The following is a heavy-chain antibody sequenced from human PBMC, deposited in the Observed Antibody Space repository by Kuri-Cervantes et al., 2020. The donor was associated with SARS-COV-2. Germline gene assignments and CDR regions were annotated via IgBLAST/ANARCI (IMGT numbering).Heavy chain of an antibody. CDR3: ARAATAFLYYFDY. CDR2: ISGSGGST. CDR1: GFTFSSYA. Sequence: GGSLRPSCAASGFTFSSYAMSWVRQAPGKGLEWVSAISGSGGSTYYAGSVKGRFTISRDNSKNTLYLQMNSLRAEDTAVYYCARAATAFLYYFDYWGQGTLVTVSS. V-gene: IGHV3-23*01. J-gene: IGHJ4*02. D-gene: IGHD2-21*02.